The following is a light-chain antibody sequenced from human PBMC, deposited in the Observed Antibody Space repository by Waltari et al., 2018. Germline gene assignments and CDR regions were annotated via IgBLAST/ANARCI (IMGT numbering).Light chain of an antibody. V-gene: IGLV1-44*01. CDR2: SDY. J-gene: IGLJ3*02. CDR1: SSNTGSNV. Sequence: SVLTHPPSASGAPGQRATISCSGSSSNTGSNVVTWYQQLPGAAPKLLIYSDYQRPSGVPARFSGSKSGTSASLAISALQSEDEAEYYCSTWDDSLSGVVFGVGTKLTVL. CDR3: STWDDSLSGVV.